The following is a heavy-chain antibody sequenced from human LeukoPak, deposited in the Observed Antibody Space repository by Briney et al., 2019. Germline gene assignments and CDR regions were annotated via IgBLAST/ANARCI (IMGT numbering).Heavy chain of an antibody. CDR3: ARDASLYYYGSGSYNYYGMDV. D-gene: IGHD3-10*01. CDR2: IYTSGST. V-gene: IGHV4-61*02. CDR1: GGSISSGSYY. J-gene: IGHJ6*02. Sequence: PSETLSLTCTVSGGSISSGSYYWSWIRQPAGKGLEWIGRIYTSGSTNYNPSLRSRVTISVDTSKNQFSLKLSSVTAADTAVYYCARDASLYYYGSGSYNYYGMDVWGQGTTVTVSS.